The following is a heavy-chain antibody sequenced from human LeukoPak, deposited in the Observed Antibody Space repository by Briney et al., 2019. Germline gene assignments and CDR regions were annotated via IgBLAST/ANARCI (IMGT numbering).Heavy chain of an antibody. Sequence: PGGSLRLSCAASGFTFSSYAMSWVRQAPGKGLEWVSAISGSGGNTYYADSVKGRFTISRDNSKNTLYLQMNSLRAEDTAVYYCARAVYRRSPGDYWGQGTLVTVSS. J-gene: IGHJ4*02. CDR1: GFTFSSYA. CDR3: ARAVYRRSPGDY. D-gene: IGHD1-14*01. V-gene: IGHV3-23*01. CDR2: ISGSGGNT.